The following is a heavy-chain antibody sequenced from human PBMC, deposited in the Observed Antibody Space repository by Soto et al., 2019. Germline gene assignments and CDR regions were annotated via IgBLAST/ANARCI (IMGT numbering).Heavy chain of an antibody. J-gene: IGHJ5*02. CDR3: ARLVTDTAPRGWFDP. CDR1: GYPFTGYY. D-gene: IGHD6-13*01. V-gene: IGHV1-2*02. Sequence: XAVKVACKASGYPFTGYYMHWVRQATGQGLEWMGWINPNSGGTNYAQKFQGRVTMTRDTSISTAYMELSRLRSDDTAVYYCARLVTDTAPRGWFDPCGQGTLVTVSS. CDR2: INPNSGGT.